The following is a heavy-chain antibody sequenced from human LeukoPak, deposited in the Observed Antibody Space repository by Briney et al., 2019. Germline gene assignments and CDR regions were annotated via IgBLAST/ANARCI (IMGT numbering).Heavy chain of an antibody. Sequence: SETLSLTCTVSGGSISSYYWSWIRQPPGKGLEWIGYIYYSGSTNYNPSLKSRVTISVDTSKNQFSLKLSSVTAADTAVYYCARHKAAAGTDFDYWGQGTLVTVSS. CDR1: GGSISSYY. V-gene: IGHV4-59*08. D-gene: IGHD6-13*01. CDR2: IYYSGST. CDR3: ARHKAAAGTDFDY. J-gene: IGHJ4*02.